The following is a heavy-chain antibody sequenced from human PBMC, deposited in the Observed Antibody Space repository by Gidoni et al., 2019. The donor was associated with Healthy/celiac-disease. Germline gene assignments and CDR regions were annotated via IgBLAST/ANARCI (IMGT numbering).Heavy chain of an antibody. Sequence: EVQLVESGGGLVQPGRSLRRSCAASGFTFADYDMHWVRQAPGKCLEWVSGISWNSCSIGYADSVKGRFTISRDNAKNSLYLQMNSLRAEDTALYYCAKAHLRYCSSTSCYTSFDYWGQGTLVTVSS. CDR2: ISWNSCSI. V-gene: IGHV3-9*01. J-gene: IGHJ4*02. CDR3: AKAHLRYCSSTSCYTSFDY. D-gene: IGHD2-2*02. CDR1: GFTFADYD.